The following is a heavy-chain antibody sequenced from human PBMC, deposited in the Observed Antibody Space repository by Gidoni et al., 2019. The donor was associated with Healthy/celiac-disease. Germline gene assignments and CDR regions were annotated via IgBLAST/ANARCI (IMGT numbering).Heavy chain of an antibody. CDR1: GFTFSSYG. CDR2: ISYDGSNK. CDR3: AKDFYDSSGYVAEIDY. Sequence: QVQLVESGGGVVQPGRSLRLSCAASGFTFSSYGMHWVRQAPGKGLEWVAVISYDGSNKYYADSVKGRFTISRDNSKNTLYLQMNSLRAEDTAVYYCAKDFYDSSGYVAEIDYWGQGTLVTVSS. V-gene: IGHV3-30*18. D-gene: IGHD3-22*01. J-gene: IGHJ4*02.